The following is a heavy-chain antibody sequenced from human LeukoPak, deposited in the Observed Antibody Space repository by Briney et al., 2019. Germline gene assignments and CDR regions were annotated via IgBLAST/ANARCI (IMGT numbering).Heavy chain of an antibody. J-gene: IGHJ6*03. V-gene: IGHV3-23*01. Sequence: GGSLRLSCAASGFTFSNCAMTWVRQAPGKGPEWVSAISGSSGSPHYADSVKGRFTISRDNSKNTLYLQMNSLRAEDTAVYYCAKDGYSSSWYNYYYYMDVWGKGTTVTVSS. CDR1: GFTFSNCA. CDR3: AKDGYSSSWYNYYYYMDV. CDR2: ISGSSGSP. D-gene: IGHD6-13*01.